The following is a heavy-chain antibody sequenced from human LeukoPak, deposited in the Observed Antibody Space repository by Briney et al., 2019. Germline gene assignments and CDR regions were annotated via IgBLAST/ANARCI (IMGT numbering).Heavy chain of an antibody. CDR3: AKVRYNDFWSGIFDL. CDR2: ISGSGGST. CDR1: GFTFSSYA. D-gene: IGHD3-3*01. Sequence: GGSLRLSCAASGFTFSSYAMSWVRQAPGKGLEWVSAISGSGGSTYYADSVKGRFTISRDNSKNMLYLQMNSLRAEDTAVYYCAKVRYNDFWSGIFDLWGRGTLVTVSS. J-gene: IGHJ2*01. V-gene: IGHV3-23*01.